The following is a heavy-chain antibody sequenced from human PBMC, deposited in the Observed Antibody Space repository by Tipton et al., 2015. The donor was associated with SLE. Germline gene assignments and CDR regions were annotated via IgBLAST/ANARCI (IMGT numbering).Heavy chain of an antibody. CDR1: GDSLSIVGYY. V-gene: IGHV4-30-4*08. J-gene: IGHJ4*02. CDR2: IYYNGNT. CDR3: ALQYDSTGYYWF. Sequence: TLSLTCTVSGDSLSIVGYYWTWIRQRPGKGLEWIGSIYYNGNTYYNPSLNSGVTISVDTSKNQFSLRLTSVTAADTAVYYCALQYDSTGYYWFWGQGTLVTVSS. D-gene: IGHD3-22*01.